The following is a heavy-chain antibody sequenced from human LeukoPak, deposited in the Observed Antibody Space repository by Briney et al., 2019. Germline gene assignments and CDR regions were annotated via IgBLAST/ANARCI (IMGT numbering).Heavy chain of an antibody. J-gene: IGHJ4*02. CDR2: FDPEDGET. Sequence: ASVKVSCKVSGYTLTELSMHWVRQAPGKGLEWMGGFDPEDGETIYAQKFQGRVTMTEDTSTDTAYMELSSLRPEDTAVYYCATPTPYVGYAIFDYWGQGTLVTVSS. V-gene: IGHV1-24*01. D-gene: IGHD2-8*02. CDR1: GYTLTELS. CDR3: ATPTPYVGYAIFDY.